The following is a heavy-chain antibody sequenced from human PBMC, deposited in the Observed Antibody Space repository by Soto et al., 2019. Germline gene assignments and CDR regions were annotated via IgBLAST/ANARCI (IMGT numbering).Heavy chain of an antibody. D-gene: IGHD5-12*01. CDR3: ARGRGYSGDDHYYYFDMDV. V-gene: IGHV1-69*13. CDR2: SIPIFGTA. CDR1: GGTFNSYP. Sequence: SVKVSCKASGGTFNSYPITWVRQAPGEGLEWMGGSIPIFGTANYAQKFQGRVTISVDESTSTAYMELSSLRSEDTAVYYCARGRGYSGDDHYYYFDMDVWGQGTTVTVSS. J-gene: IGHJ6*02.